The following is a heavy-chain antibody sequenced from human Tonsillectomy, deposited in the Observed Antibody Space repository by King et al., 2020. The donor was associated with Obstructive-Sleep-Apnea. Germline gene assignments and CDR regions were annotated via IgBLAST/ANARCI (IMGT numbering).Heavy chain of an antibody. D-gene: IGHD6-19*01. CDR2: ISWNSGSI. J-gene: IGHJ4*02. Sequence: QLVQSGGGLVQPGRSLRLFCAASGFTFDDYAMHWVRQAPGKGLEWVSGISWNSGSIGYADSVKGRFTISRDNAKNSLYLQMNSLRVEDTALYYCVKDKNSGWYVDYFDYWGQGTLVTASS. CDR1: GFTFDDYA. V-gene: IGHV3-9*01. CDR3: VKDKNSGWYVDYFDY.